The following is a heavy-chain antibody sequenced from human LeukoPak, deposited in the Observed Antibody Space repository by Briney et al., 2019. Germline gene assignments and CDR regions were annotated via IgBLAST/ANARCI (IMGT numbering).Heavy chain of an antibody. Sequence: SETLSLTCTVSGGSLSSYYRSWIRQPPGKGLEWIGYIYYSGSTNYNPSLKSRVTISVDTSKNQFSLKLSSVTAADTAVYYCARAQKTSLDPWGQGTLVTVPS. D-gene: IGHD4-11*01. CDR2: IYYSGST. CDR3: ARAQKTSLDP. V-gene: IGHV4-59*01. J-gene: IGHJ5*02. CDR1: GGSLSSYY.